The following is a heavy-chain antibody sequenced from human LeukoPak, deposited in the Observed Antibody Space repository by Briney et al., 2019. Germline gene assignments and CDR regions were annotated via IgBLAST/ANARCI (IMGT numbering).Heavy chain of an antibody. V-gene: IGHV3-30*02. CDR1: GFTFSSYG. CDR2: IRYDGSNK. D-gene: IGHD3-16*01. J-gene: IGHJ4*02. CDR3: ATGRLGEFTPNYFDY. Sequence: GRSLRLSCAASGFTFSSYGMHWVRQAPGKGLEWVAFIRYDGSNKYYADSVKGRFTISRDNSKNTLYLQMNSLRAEDTAVYYCATGRLGEFTPNYFDYWGQGTLVTVSS.